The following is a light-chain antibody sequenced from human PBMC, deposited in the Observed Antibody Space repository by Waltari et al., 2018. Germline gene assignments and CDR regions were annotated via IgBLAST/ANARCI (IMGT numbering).Light chain of an antibody. CDR3: QQSYRTPWT. V-gene: IGKV1-39*01. CDR2: GAS. J-gene: IGKJ1*01. Sequence: DIEMTQSPSSLSALVGDRVTITCRASQSISTYLNWYQQTTGKAPKLLIYGASSLQSGVPSRFSGSGSETDFTLTISSLQPEDSAAYYCQQSYRTPWTFGQGTKVEIK. CDR1: QSISTY.